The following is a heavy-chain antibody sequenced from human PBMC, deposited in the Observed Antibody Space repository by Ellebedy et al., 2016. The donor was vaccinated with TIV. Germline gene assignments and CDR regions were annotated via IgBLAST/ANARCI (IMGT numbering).Heavy chain of an antibody. J-gene: IGHJ6*03. D-gene: IGHD6-13*01. CDR1: GFTFDDFA. CDR2: IDWDGGRT. V-gene: IGHV3-43D*03. CDR3: AKGYSSSWPYYMDV. Sequence: GESLKISCAASGFTFDDFAMHWVRQAPGKGLEWVSLIDWDGGRTYFTDSVKGRFSISRDNSKNSVYLQMNSLRPEDTALYSCAKGYSSSWPYYMDVWGKGTTVIVSS.